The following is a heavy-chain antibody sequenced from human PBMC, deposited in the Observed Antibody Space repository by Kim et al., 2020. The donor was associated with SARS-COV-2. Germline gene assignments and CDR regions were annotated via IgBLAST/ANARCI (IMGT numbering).Heavy chain of an antibody. D-gene: IGHD3-3*01. CDR3: ARAGFGVVIIHFDS. Sequence: GRSLRLSCAASGFTFSYYYMSWIRQAPGKGLEWVSYISSSSSYTNYADSVKGRFTISRDNAKNSLFLQMNSLRAEDTAVYYCARAGFGVVIIHFDSWGQGTLVTVSS. CDR2: ISSSSSYT. V-gene: IGHV3-11*05. CDR1: GFTFSYYY. J-gene: IGHJ4*02.